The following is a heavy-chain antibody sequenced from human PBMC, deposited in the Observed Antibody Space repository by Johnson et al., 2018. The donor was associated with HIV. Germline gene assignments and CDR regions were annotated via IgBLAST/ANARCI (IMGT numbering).Heavy chain of an antibody. Sequence: QVQLVESGGGVVQPGRSLRLSCAASGFTFSSYGMHWVRQAPGKGLEWVAFIRYDGSNKYYADPVKGRFPISRDNSKNTLFLQMNSLRTEDTAVYYCARDGVYSSPHDAFDIWGQGKMVTVSS. V-gene: IGHV3-30*02. CDR3: ARDGVYSSPHDAFDI. D-gene: IGHD3-22*01. CDR2: IRYDGSNK. J-gene: IGHJ3*02. CDR1: GFTFSSYG.